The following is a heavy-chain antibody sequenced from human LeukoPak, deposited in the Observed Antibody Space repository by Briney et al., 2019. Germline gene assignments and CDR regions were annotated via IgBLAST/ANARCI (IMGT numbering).Heavy chain of an antibody. Sequence: GGSLILSCAASAFIFSNYAMTWVRQAPGKGLEWVSSISGSGATTYYADSVKGRFTISRDNSKNTLFLQFNSLRAEDTAVYYCAKDKATVAAKGPFDYWGQGTLVTVSS. CDR2: ISGSGATT. J-gene: IGHJ4*02. CDR1: AFIFSNYA. D-gene: IGHD2-15*01. V-gene: IGHV3-23*01. CDR3: AKDKATVAAKGPFDY.